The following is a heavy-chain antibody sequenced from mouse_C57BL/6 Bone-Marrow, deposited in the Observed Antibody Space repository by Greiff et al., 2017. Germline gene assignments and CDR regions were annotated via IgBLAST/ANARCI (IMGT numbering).Heavy chain of an antibody. J-gene: IGHJ2*01. CDR2: IDPNSGGT. Sequence: VQLQQPGAELVKPGASVKLSCKASGYTFTSYWMHWVKQRPGRGLEWIGRIDPNSGGTKYNEKFKSKATLTVDKPTSTAYMQLSSLTSEDSAVSYCASHYYGSSPYYFDYWGQGTTLTVSS. V-gene: IGHV1-72*01. CDR3: ASHYYGSSPYYFDY. D-gene: IGHD1-1*01. CDR1: GYTFTSYW.